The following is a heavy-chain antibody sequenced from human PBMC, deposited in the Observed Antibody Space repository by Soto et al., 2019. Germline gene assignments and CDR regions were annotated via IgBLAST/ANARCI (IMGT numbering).Heavy chain of an antibody. D-gene: IGHD3-3*01. Sequence: QVQVVESGGGVVQPGRSLRLSCAASGFIFRTYAMHWVRQAPGKGLEWVAIISFDGTKKYYADSVKGRFTISRDNPTNTLYLQMHSLRGEDTAVYHCANAFWSGLLRTKDDQQHHAADVWGRATTLVVSS. CDR2: ISFDGTKK. CDR3: ANAFWSGLLRTKDDQQHHAADV. CDR1: GFIFRTYA. V-gene: IGHV3-30*18. J-gene: IGHJ6*02.